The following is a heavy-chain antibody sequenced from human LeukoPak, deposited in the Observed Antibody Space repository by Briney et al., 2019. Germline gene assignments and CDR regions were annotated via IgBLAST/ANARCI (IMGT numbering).Heavy chain of an antibody. V-gene: IGHV3-53*01. D-gene: IGHD1-26*01. CDR1: GFTVSSNY. CDR3: VKDIRWELLGWFDP. J-gene: IGHJ5*02. Sequence: GGSLRLSCAASGFTVSSNYMSWVRQAPGKGLEWVSVIYSGGSTYYADSVKGRFTISRDNSKNTLYLQMNSLRAEDTAVYYCVKDIRWELLGWFDPWGQGTLVTVSS. CDR2: IYSGGST.